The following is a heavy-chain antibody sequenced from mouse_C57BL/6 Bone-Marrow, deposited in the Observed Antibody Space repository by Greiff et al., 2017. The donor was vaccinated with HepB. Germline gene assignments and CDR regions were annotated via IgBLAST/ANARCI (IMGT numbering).Heavy chain of an antibody. D-gene: IGHD1-1*01. V-gene: IGHV2-5*01. CDR2: IWRGGST. CDR3: AKIRITTVVDWYFDV. CDR1: GFSLTSYG. Sequence: QVQLQQSGPGLVQPSQSLSITCTVSGFSLTSYGVHWVRQSPGKGLEWLGVIWRGGSTDYNAAFMSRLSITKDNSKSQVFFKMNSLQADDTAIYYCAKIRITTVVDWYFDVWGTGTTVTVSS. J-gene: IGHJ1*03.